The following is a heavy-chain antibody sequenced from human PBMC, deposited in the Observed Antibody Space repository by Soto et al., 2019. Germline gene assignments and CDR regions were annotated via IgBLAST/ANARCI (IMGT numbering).Heavy chain of an antibody. CDR3: ARHGIAAGGWFDP. D-gene: IGHD6-13*01. Sequence: QLQLQESGPGLVKPSETLSLTCTVSGGSISSSSYYWGWIRQPPGKGLEWIGSIYYSGSTYYNPSLKSRVTISVDTSENQFSLKLSSVTAADTAVYYCARHGIAAGGWFDPWGQGTLVTVSS. V-gene: IGHV4-39*01. CDR2: IYYSGST. CDR1: GGSISSSSYY. J-gene: IGHJ5*02.